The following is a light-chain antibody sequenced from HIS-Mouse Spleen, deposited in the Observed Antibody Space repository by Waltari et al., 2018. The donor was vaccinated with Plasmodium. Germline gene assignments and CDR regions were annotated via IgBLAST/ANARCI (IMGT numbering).Light chain of an antibody. CDR1: SSNIGNNS. Sequence: QSVLTQPPSVSAAPGQKVTISCSGSSSNIGNNSVSWYQQLPGPAPKLLIYDNNKRPSGIPDRFSGSKSGTSATLGITGLQTGDEADYYCGTWDSSLSAGVVFGGGTKLTVL. V-gene: IGLV1-51*01. CDR3: GTWDSSLSAGVV. J-gene: IGLJ2*01. CDR2: DNN.